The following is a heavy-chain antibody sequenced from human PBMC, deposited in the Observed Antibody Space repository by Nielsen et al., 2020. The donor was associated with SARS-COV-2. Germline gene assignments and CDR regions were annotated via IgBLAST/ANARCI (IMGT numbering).Heavy chain of an antibody. CDR1: GGSISSYY. J-gene: IGHJ6*02. Sequence: SETLSLTCTVSGGSISSYYWSWIRQPPGKGLEWIGYIYYSGSTNYNPSLKSRVTISVDTSKNQFSLKLSSVTAADTAVYYCARADGSYYYGMDVWDQGTTVTVSS. D-gene: IGHD2-15*01. CDR2: IYYSGST. V-gene: IGHV4-59*13. CDR3: ARADGSYYYGMDV.